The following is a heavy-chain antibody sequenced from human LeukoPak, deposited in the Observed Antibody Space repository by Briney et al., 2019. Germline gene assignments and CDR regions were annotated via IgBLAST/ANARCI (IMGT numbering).Heavy chain of an antibody. V-gene: IGHV3-43*01. CDR1: GFTFDDYT. CDR2: ISWDGGST. J-gene: IGHJ5*02. Sequence: GGSLRLSCAASGFTFDDYTMHWVRHAPGKGLEWVSLISWDGGSTYYADSVKGRFTISRDNAKNSLYLQMNSLRAEDTAVYYCARASLVCSSTSCYGMGENWFDPWGQGTLVTVSS. D-gene: IGHD2-2*01. CDR3: ARASLVCSSTSCYGMGENWFDP.